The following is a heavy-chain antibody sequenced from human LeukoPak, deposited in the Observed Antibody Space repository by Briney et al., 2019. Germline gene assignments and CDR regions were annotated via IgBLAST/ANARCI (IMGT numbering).Heavy chain of an antibody. D-gene: IGHD2-2*01. Sequence: PSETLSLTCAVYGGSSRGYYWGWIRQPPGKGLEWIGSIYYSGSTYYNPSLKSRVTISVDTSKNQFSLKLSSVTAADTAVYYCARPYCSSTSCYADWFDPWGQGTLVTVSS. CDR2: IYYSGST. CDR3: ARPYCSSTSCYADWFDP. J-gene: IGHJ5*02. V-gene: IGHV4-34*01. CDR1: GGSSRGYY.